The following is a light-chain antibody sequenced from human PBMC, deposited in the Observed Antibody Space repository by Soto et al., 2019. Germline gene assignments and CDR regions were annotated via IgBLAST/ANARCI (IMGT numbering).Light chain of an antibody. V-gene: IGLV1-40*01. Sequence: QSVLTQPPSVSGAPGQTITISCTGSSSNIGAGYDVHWYQQLPGRAPKLLIYGNNNRPSRFPDRFSGSKSGTSVSLAITGLQGEEEADYHCQSYDSSLTNAVFGGGTKLTVL. CDR2: GNN. CDR3: QSYDSSLTNAV. CDR1: SSNIGAGYD. J-gene: IGLJ2*01.